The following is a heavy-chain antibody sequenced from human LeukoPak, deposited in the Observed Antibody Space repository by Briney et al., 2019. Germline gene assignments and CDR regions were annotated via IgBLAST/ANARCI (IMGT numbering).Heavy chain of an antibody. D-gene: IGHD1-1*01. CDR3: ARAGDLENWYAY. Sequence: SVNVSCKASGGTFSSYAISWVRQAPGQGLEWMGGIIPIFGTANYAQKFQGRVTITADESTSTAYMELSSLRSEDTAVYYCARAGDLENWYAYWGQGTLVTVSS. J-gene: IGHJ4*02. V-gene: IGHV1-69*01. CDR2: IIPIFGTA. CDR1: GGTFSSYA.